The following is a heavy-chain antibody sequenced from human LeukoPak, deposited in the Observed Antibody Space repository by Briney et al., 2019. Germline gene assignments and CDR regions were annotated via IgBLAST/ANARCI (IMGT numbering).Heavy chain of an antibody. Sequence: GGSLRLSCAASGFTFSSYGMHWVRQAPGKGLEWVAVISNDGTHKYYADSMKGRFFISRDNSKNTLYLQMNSLRAEDTAVYFCAKGQLRYFDWLSSFYYYGMDVWGQGATVTVSS. D-gene: IGHD3-9*01. CDR3: AKGQLRYFDWLSSFYYYGMDV. CDR2: ISNDGTHK. J-gene: IGHJ6*02. CDR1: GFTFSSYG. V-gene: IGHV3-30*18.